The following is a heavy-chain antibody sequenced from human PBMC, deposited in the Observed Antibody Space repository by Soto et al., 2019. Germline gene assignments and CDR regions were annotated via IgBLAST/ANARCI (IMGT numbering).Heavy chain of an antibody. CDR1: GYIFTNYW. CDR2: IYPGDSDT. Sequence: GESLKISCNGSGYIFTNYWIGWVRQMPGKGLEWMGIIYPGDSDTRYSPSFQGQVTISADKSISTAYLQWSSLKASDTAMYFCARRSPASASDAFDIWGQGTMVTVSS. V-gene: IGHV5-51*01. D-gene: IGHD6-13*01. CDR3: ARRSPASASDAFDI. J-gene: IGHJ3*02.